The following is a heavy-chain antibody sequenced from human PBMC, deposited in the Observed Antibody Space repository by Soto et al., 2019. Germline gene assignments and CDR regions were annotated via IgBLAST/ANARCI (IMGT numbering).Heavy chain of an antibody. V-gene: IGHV4-39*01. CDR2: IYYSGST. Sequence: PSETLCLTCTVSGGSISGSSYYWGWIRQPPGKGLEWIGSIYYSGSTYYNPSLKSRVTISVDTSKNQFSLKLSSVTAADTAVYYCARHSISGSSIAARLGEYYYYGMDVWGQGTTVTVSS. D-gene: IGHD6-6*01. CDR1: GGSISGSSYY. CDR3: ARHSISGSSIAARLGEYYYYGMDV. J-gene: IGHJ6*02.